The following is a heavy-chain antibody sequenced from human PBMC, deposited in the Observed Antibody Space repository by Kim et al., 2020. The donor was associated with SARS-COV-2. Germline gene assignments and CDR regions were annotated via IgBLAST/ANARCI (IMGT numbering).Heavy chain of an antibody. D-gene: IGHD2-21*02. CDR1: GFTFSSYW. CDR2: INSDGSST. V-gene: IGHV3-74*01. Sequence: GGSLRLSCAASGFTFSSYWMHWVRQAPGKGLVWVSRINSDGSSTSYADSVKGRFTISRDNAKNTLYLQMNSLRAEDTAVYYCARGGVVVTATTLFDYWGQGTLVTVSS. CDR3: ARGGVVVTATTLFDY. J-gene: IGHJ4*02.